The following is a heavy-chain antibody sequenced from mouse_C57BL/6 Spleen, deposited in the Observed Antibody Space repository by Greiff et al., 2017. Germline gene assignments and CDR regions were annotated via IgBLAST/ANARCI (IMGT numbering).Heavy chain of an antibody. D-gene: IGHD1-1*01. CDR2: IRNKANGYTT. Sequence: EVQVVESGGGLVQPGGSLSLSCAASGFTFTDYYMSWVRQPPGKALEWLGFIRNKANGYTTEYSASVKGRFTISRDNSQSILYLQMNALRAEDSATYYCARLDYGSSLWYFDVWGTGTTVTVSS. CDR3: ARLDYGSSLWYFDV. J-gene: IGHJ1*03. CDR1: GFTFTDYY. V-gene: IGHV7-3*01.